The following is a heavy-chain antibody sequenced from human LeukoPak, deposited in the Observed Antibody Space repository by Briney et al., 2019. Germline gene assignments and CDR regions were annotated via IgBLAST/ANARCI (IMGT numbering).Heavy chain of an antibody. CDR3: ARHVEHDYDFWSGLRTYYFDY. V-gene: IGHV4-39*01. CDR2: IYYSGST. J-gene: IGHJ4*02. D-gene: IGHD3-3*01. Sequence: SETLPLTCTVSGGSISSSSYYWGWIRQPPGKGLEWIGSIYYSGSTYYNPSLKSRVTISVDTSKNQFSLKLSSVTAADTAVYYCARHVEHDYDFWSGLRTYYFDYWGQGTLVTVSS. CDR1: GGSISSSSYY.